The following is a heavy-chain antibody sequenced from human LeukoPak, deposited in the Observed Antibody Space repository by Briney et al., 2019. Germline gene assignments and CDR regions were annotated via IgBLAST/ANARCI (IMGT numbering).Heavy chain of an antibody. V-gene: IGHV3-73*01. CDR2: IRSKANSYAT. CDR1: GFTLSGSA. J-gene: IGHJ6*02. Sequence: GGSLRLSCAASGFTLSGSAMHWVRQASGKGLEWVGRIRSKANSYATAYAASVKGRFTISRDDSKNTAYLQMNSLKTEDTAVYYCTRPKLAYCGGDCYDRADYGMDVWGQGTTVTVSS. CDR3: TRPKLAYCGGDCYDRADYGMDV. D-gene: IGHD2-21*02.